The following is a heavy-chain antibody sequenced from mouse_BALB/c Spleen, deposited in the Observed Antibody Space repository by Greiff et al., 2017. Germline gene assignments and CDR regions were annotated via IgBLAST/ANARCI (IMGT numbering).Heavy chain of an antibody. V-gene: IGHV3-8*02. CDR3: ARYGYYYGSSYPWYFDV. Sequence: EVKLMESGPSLVKPSQTLSLTCSVTGDSITSGYWNWIRKFPGNKLEYMGYISYSGSTYYNPSLKSRISITRDTSKNQYYLQLNSVTTEDTATYYCARYGYYYGSSYPWYFDVWGAGTTVTVSS. CDR2: ISYSGST. CDR1: GDSITSGY. D-gene: IGHD1-1*01. J-gene: IGHJ1*01.